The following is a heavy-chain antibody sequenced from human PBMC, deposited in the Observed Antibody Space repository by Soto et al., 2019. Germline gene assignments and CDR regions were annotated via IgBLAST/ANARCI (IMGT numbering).Heavy chain of an antibody. V-gene: IGHV3-23*01. J-gene: IGHJ6*03. CDR3: AKSQSSLYYMDV. CDR1: GFIFSNYA. CDR2: FGGSGGT. Sequence: EVQVLESGGSLVQPGGSLRLSCVGSGFIFSNYAMAWVRQAPGKGLEWVSGFGGSGGTYYADSVKGRYTISRDNSKNTLYLQMNSLRVEDTAVYYCAKSQSSLYYMDVWGKGTAVTVSS.